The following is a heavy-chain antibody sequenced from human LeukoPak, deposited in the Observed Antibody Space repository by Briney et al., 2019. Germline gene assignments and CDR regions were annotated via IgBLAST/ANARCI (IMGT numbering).Heavy chain of an antibody. Sequence: SQTLSLTCAISRDSVSSNSVAWNWIRQSPSRSLEWLGWTYYRSKRYNAYAVSVRSRITSNVDTSKTQFSLQLNSVTPEDTAVYYCAKGETTVSPNWFGPWGQGTLVTVSS. CDR2: TYYRSKRYN. J-gene: IGHJ5*02. CDR3: AKGETTVSPNWFGP. V-gene: IGHV6-1*01. D-gene: IGHD4-17*01. CDR1: RDSVSSNSVA.